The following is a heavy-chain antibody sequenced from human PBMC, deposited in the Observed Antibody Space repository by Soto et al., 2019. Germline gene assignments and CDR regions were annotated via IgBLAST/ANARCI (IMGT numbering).Heavy chain of an antibody. J-gene: IGHJ6*02. CDR1: GVSISSYF. CDR2: TYHRGST. V-gene: IGHV4-59*01. CDR3: ARDRKRWIQLWGYYGMDV. D-gene: IGHD5-18*01. Sequence: SETLSLTCTVSGVSISSYFWSWIRQPPGRGLEWIGYTYHRGSTNYSPSLKSRVAISLDTSENQFSLKVNSVTAADTAVYYCARDRKRWIQLWGYYGMDVWGQGTTVTVAS.